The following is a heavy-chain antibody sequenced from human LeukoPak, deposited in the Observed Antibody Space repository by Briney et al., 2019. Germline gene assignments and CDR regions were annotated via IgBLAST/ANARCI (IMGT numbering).Heavy chain of an antibody. J-gene: IGHJ4*02. CDR1: GYTFTSYY. D-gene: IGHD4-17*01. CDR3: ARDEDYGISVNVDY. Sequence: ASVKVSCKASGYTFTSYYMHWVRQAPGQGLEWMGWISAYNGNTNYAQKLQGRVTMTTDTSTSTAYMELRSLRSGDTAVYYGARDEDYGISVNVDYWGQGTLVTVSS. V-gene: IGHV1-18*04. CDR2: ISAYNGNT.